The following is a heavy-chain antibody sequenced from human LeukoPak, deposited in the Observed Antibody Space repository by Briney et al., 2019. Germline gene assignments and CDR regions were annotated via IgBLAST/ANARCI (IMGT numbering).Heavy chain of an antibody. CDR1: GYTFTDYY. J-gene: IGHJ4*02. CDR2: ITPKNGGT. Sequence: ASVKVSCKASGYTFTDYYIHWVRQAPGQGLEWMGWITPKNGGTNYAQKFQVRVIMTGDTSITTAYMELSSLRSDDTAVYYCARGDWGSFKSPDSWGQGTLVTVSS. D-gene: IGHD7-27*01. CDR3: ARGDWGSFKSPDS. V-gene: IGHV1-2*02.